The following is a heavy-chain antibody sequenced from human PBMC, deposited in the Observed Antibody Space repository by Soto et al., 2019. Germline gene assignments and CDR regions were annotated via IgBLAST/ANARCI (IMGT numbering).Heavy chain of an antibody. D-gene: IGHD3-3*01. CDR2: ISAYNGNT. J-gene: IGHJ4*02. V-gene: IGHV1-18*01. Sequence: QVQLVQSGAEVKKPGASVKFSCKASGYTFTSYGISWVRQAPGQGLEWMGWISAYNGNTNYAQKLQGRVTMTTDTPTSAAYMELRCLRSDDTAVYYCVGDDGEKSGYYVFDYWGQGTLVTVSS. CDR1: GYTFTSYG. CDR3: VGDDGEKSGYYVFDY.